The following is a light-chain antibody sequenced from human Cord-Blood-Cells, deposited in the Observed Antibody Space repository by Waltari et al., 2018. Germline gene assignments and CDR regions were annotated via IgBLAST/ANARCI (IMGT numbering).Light chain of an antibody. Sequence: DIQMTQSPSSLSASVGDRVTITCRASQSIRSYLNWYQQKPGKAPKLLIYAASSLQSGVPSRFSGSRSGTDFTLTISRLQPEDFATYYCQQSYSTPYTFGQGTKLEIK. CDR1: QSIRSY. CDR2: AAS. J-gene: IGKJ2*01. CDR3: QQSYSTPYT. V-gene: IGKV1-39*01.